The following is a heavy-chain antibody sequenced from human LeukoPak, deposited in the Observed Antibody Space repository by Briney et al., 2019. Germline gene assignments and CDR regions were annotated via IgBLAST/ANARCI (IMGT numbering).Heavy chain of an antibody. CDR1: AGSFSGYY. V-gene: IGHV4-34*01. CDR2: IDHTGST. Sequence: SETLSLTCAVNAGSFSGYYWIWIRQPPGMGLEWIGEIDHTGSTNYNPSLKSRVTISAEASRNQFSLRLNSVTAADTAVYYCARGGIAAAGTNLGYYYYGMDVWGQGTTVTVSS. D-gene: IGHD6-13*01. CDR3: ARGGIAAAGTNLGYYYYGMDV. J-gene: IGHJ6*02.